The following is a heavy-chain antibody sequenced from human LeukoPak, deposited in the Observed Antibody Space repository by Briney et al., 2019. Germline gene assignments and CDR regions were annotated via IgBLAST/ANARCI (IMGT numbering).Heavy chain of an antibody. D-gene: IGHD6-13*01. Sequence: GGSLRLSCAASGFTFSSYAMNWVRQAPGKGLEWVSAISGSGGTTYYADSVMGRFTISRDNPKNTLYLQMNSLRAEDTAAYYCAKAMQRGIAAAGDDYWGQGTLVTVSS. V-gene: IGHV3-23*01. CDR2: ISGSGGTT. CDR1: GFTFSSYA. CDR3: AKAMQRGIAAAGDDY. J-gene: IGHJ4*02.